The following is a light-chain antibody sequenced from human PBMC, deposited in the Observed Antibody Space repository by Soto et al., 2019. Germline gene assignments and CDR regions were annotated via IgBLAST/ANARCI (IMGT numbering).Light chain of an antibody. Sequence: EIELTQSPGTLSLSPGERATLSCRASQSVSSSYLAWYQQKPGQAPRLLIYDASSRATGIPDRFSGSGSGTDFTLTSSRLEPEDLAVYYCQQYGSSPLTFGGGTKVELK. V-gene: IGKV3-20*01. CDR3: QQYGSSPLT. CDR2: DAS. CDR1: QSVSSSY. J-gene: IGKJ4*01.